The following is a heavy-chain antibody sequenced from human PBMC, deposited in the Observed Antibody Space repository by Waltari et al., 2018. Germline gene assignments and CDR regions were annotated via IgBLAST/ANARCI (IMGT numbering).Heavy chain of an antibody. J-gene: IGHJ4*02. CDR3: AKDSLGGYSSSSDY. CDR1: GFTFSSYA. D-gene: IGHD6-13*01. CDR2: IGGSGGRT. Sequence: EVQLLESGGGLVQPGGSLRLSCAASGFTFSSYAMSWVRQAPGKGLEWVSAIGGSGGRTYYADSVKGRFTISRDNSKNTLYLQMNSLRAEDTAVYYCAKDSLGGYSSSSDYWGQGTLVTVSS. V-gene: IGHV3-23*01.